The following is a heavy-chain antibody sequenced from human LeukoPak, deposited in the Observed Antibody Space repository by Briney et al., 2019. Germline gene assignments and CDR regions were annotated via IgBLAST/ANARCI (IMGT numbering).Heavy chain of an antibody. CDR1: GYTFTGYY. CDR3: ARDEDIEVVTARGAFDI. Sequence: ASVKVSCKASGYTFTGYYMHWVRQAPGQGLEWMGWINPNSGGTNYAQKFQGRVTMTRDTSISTAYMELSRLRSDDTAVYYCARDEDIEVVTARGAFDIWGQGTMVTVSS. CDR2: INPNSGGT. J-gene: IGHJ3*02. D-gene: IGHD2-21*02. V-gene: IGHV1-2*02.